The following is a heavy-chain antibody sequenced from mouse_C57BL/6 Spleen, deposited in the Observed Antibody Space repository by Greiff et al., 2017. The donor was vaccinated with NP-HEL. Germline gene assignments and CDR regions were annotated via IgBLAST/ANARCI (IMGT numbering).Heavy chain of an antibody. D-gene: IGHD1-1*01. Sequence: QVHVKQSGAELVKPGASVKLSCKASGYTFTEYTIHWVKQRSGQGLEWIGWFYPGSGSIKYNEKFKDKATLTADKSSSTVYMELSRLTSEDSAVYFCARHEEKDYGSSHWYFDVWGTGTTVTVSS. CDR2: FYPGSGSI. CDR3: ARHEEKDYGSSHWYFDV. V-gene: IGHV1-62-2*01. CDR1: GYTFTEYT. J-gene: IGHJ1*03.